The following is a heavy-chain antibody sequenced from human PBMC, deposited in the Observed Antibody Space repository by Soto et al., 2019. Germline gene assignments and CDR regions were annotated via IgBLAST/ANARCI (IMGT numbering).Heavy chain of an antibody. V-gene: IGHV3-21*06. CDR1: GFTLTNEN. CDR3: ARDPPLSMIVVVGVDDF. CDR2: ISSRSTFI. J-gene: IGHJ4*02. D-gene: IGHD3-22*01. Sequence: GGSLSLSCTVLGFTLTNENMNWVRQAPGKGLEWVSSISSRSTFINYADSVKGRFTISRDNDKGLVYLQMNSLRAEDTAVYYCARDPPLSMIVVVGVDDFWGQGTLVTVSS.